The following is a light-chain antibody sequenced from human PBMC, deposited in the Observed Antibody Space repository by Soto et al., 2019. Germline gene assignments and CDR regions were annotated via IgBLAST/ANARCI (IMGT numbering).Light chain of an antibody. CDR1: SSDVGGYNY. Sequence: QSALTQPASVSGSPGQSITISCNGTSSDVGGYNYVSWYQQHPGKAPKLMIYEVSKRPSGVSNRFSGSKSGNTASLTISGLHAEDEAAYYCSSYTSSSTPWVFGGGTKVTVL. CDR2: EVS. J-gene: IGLJ3*02. CDR3: SSYTSSSTPWV. V-gene: IGLV2-14*01.